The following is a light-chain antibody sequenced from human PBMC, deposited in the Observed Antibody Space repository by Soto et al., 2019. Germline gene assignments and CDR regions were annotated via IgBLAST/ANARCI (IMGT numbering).Light chain of an antibody. CDR2: GAS. Sequence: EIVMTQSAASLSVSPGERATLSYRASQSVSSNLAWYQQKPGQAPRLLIYGASTRATGIPARFSGSGSGTEFHLTISSLQSEDFAVDYCQQYNNWPPTWTFGQGTKVEIK. CDR3: QQYNNWPPTWT. V-gene: IGKV3-15*01. CDR1: QSVSSN. J-gene: IGKJ1*01.